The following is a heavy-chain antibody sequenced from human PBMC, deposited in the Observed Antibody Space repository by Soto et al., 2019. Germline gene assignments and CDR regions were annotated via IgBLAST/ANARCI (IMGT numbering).Heavy chain of an antibody. D-gene: IGHD3-22*01. CDR1: GFTFNTYA. V-gene: IGHV3-23*01. J-gene: IGHJ3*02. CDR2: LSGTGGDT. CDR3: AKRFGTGYYSAFDI. Sequence: GGSLRLSCAASGFTFNTYAMTWVRQAPGKGLEWVSSLSGTGGDTYYADSVKGRFTISRDNSKNTLSLQMNSLRAEDTAVYYCAKRFGTGYYSAFDIWDQGTMVTVSS.